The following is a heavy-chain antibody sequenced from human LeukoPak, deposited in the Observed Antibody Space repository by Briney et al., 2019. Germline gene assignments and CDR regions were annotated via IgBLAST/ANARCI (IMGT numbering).Heavy chain of an antibody. Sequence: GRSLRLSCAASGFTFSSYAMHWVRQAPGKGLEWVAVISYDGSNKYYADSVKGRFTISRDNSKNTLYLQMSSLRAEDTAVYYCASSYDFWSGYHDYWGQGTLVTVSS. J-gene: IGHJ4*02. CDR2: ISYDGSNK. CDR1: GFTFSSYA. D-gene: IGHD3-3*01. CDR3: ASSYDFWSGYHDY. V-gene: IGHV3-30*04.